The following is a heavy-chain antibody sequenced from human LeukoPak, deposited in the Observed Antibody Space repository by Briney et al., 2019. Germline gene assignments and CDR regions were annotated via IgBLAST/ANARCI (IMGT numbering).Heavy chain of an antibody. D-gene: IGHD2-15*01. CDR2: ISGSGAST. CDR1: GFTFSSYA. J-gene: IGHJ4*02. CDR3: AKRGVAFVVVVAATSFDY. V-gene: IGHV3-23*01. Sequence: GGSLRLSCAASGFTFSSYAMSWVRQAPGKGLEWVSAISGSGASTYYADSVKGRFTISRDNSKNTLYLQMSSLRAEDTAVFYCAKRGVAFVVVVAATSFDYWGQGTLVTVSS.